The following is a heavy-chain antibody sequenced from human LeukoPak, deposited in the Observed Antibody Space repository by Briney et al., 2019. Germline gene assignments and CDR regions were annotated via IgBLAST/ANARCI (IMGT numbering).Heavy chain of an antibody. CDR2: IKQDGSEK. V-gene: IGHV3-7*01. J-gene: IGHJ4*02. CDR1: GFTFSSYW. D-gene: IGHD6-13*01. Sequence: GGSLRLSCAASGFTFSSYWMSWVRQAPGKGLEWVANIKQDGSEKYYVDSVKGRFTISRDNAKNSLYLQMNSLRADDTAVYYCASQGGSSSWFYFDYWGQGTLVTVSS. CDR3: ASQGGSSSWFYFDY.